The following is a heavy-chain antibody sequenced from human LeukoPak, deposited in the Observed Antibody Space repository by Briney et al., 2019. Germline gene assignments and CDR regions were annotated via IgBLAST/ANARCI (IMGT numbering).Heavy chain of an antibody. CDR2: ISGSGGNT. CDR3: AKAGGLDHYYYMDV. V-gene: IGHV3-23*01. CDR1: GFTFSNYA. Sequence: PEGSLRLSCVDSGFTFSNYAMNWVRQAPGKGLEWVSAISGSGGNTYYADSVKGRLTISRDNSRNTLFLQINSLRAEDTAVYYRAKAGGLDHYYYMDVWGKGTTVTVSS. J-gene: IGHJ6*03.